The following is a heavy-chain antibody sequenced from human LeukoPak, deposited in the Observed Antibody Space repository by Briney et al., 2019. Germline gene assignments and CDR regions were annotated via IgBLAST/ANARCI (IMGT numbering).Heavy chain of an antibody. D-gene: IGHD4-17*01. CDR1: GGSISSYY. CDR2: IYYSGST. J-gene: IGHJ6*03. V-gene: IGHV4-59*01. Sequence: SETLSLTCTVSGGSISSYYWSWIRQPPGKGLEWIGYIYYSGSTNYSPSLKSRVTISVDTSKNQFSLKLSSVTAADTAVYYCARVPGGDYVRYYYYYYMDVWGKGTTVTVSS. CDR3: ARVPGGDYVRYYYYYYMDV.